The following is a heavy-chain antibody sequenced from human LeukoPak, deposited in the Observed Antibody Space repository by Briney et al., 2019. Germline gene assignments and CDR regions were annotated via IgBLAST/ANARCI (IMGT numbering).Heavy chain of an antibody. CDR1: GYTFTSYD. Sequence: ASVKVSCKASGYTFTSYDINWVRQATGQGLEWMGWVNPNSGNTGYAQKFQGRVTMTRNTSISTAYMELSSLRSEDTAVYYCARRAYSSSWFPNAFDIWGQGTMVTVSS. V-gene: IGHV1-8*01. CDR3: ARRAYSSSWFPNAFDI. D-gene: IGHD6-13*01. CDR2: VNPNSGNT. J-gene: IGHJ3*02.